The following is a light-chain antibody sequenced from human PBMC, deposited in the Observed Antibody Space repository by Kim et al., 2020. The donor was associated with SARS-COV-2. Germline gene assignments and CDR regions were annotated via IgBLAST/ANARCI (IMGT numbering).Light chain of an antibody. CDR2: RNN. Sequence: GQRVTISCSGRRSNIGSNTVNWYQQRPGTAPKLLIYRNNQRPSGVPDRFCGSKSGTSASLAISGLQSEDEADYYCAAWDDSLYGRVFGGGTKLTVL. CDR1: RSNIGSNT. CDR3: AAWDDSLYGRV. J-gene: IGLJ3*02. V-gene: IGLV1-44*01.